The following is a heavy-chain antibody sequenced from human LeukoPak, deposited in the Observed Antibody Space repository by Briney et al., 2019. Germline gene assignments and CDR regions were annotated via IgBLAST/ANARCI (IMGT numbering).Heavy chain of an antibody. CDR2: INHSGST. CDR3: ARGVVFDP. Sequence: SETLSLTCAVYGGSFSGYYWSWIRQPPGKGLEWIGEINHSGSTNYNLSLKSRVTISVDTSKNQFSLKLSSVTAADTAVYYCARGVVFDPWGQGTLVTVSS. J-gene: IGHJ5*02. CDR1: GGSFSGYY. V-gene: IGHV4-34*01. D-gene: IGHD2-15*01.